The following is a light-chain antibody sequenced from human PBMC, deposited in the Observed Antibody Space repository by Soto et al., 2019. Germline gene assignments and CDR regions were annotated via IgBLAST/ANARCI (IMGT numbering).Light chain of an antibody. V-gene: IGKV3-20*01. Sequence: EIVFAQSPGTLSVSPGERATLSCTASQSLRSNFLAWYQQKPGQAPRLLIYDASTRATGIPDRFSGSGSGTDFTLTISRLEPQDFAVYYCQQYGSSGTFGQGTKVDIK. CDR3: QQYGSSGT. J-gene: IGKJ1*01. CDR1: QSLRSNF. CDR2: DAS.